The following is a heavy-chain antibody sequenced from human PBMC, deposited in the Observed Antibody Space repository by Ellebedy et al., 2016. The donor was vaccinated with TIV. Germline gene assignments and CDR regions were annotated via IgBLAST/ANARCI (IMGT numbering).Heavy chain of an antibody. J-gene: IGHJ4*02. D-gene: IGHD3-22*01. V-gene: IGHV1-2*02. CDR2: INPNSGGT. Sequence: AASVKVSCKASGYTFTGYYMHWVRQAPGQGLEWMGWINPNSGGTNYAQKFQGRVTMTRDTSISTAYMELSRLRSDDTAVYYCARDYYDSSGYLGDYWGQGTLVTVSS. CDR3: ARDYYDSSGYLGDY. CDR1: GYTFTGYY.